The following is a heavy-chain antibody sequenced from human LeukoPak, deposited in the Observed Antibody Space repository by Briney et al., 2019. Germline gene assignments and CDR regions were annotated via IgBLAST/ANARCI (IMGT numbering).Heavy chain of an antibody. CDR2: INSDGSSI. CDR3: ARYNWNPFDY. D-gene: IGHD1-20*01. CDR1: GFTFSSYW. J-gene: IGHJ4*02. Sequence: PGGSLRLSCAASGFTFSSYWMHWVRQTPGKGLMWVSRINSDGSSIGYADSVKGRFTISRDNAKNTLYLQMNSLRAEDTAVYYCARYNWNPFDYWGQGTLVTVSS. V-gene: IGHV3-74*01.